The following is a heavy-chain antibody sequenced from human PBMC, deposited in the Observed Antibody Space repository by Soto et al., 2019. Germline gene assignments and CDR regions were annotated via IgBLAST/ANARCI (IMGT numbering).Heavy chain of an antibody. V-gene: IGHV1-18*04. CDR3: ARDGNIVVVVAATTYYGMDV. CDR2: ISAYNGNT. CDR1: GYTFTSYG. J-gene: IGHJ6*02. D-gene: IGHD2-15*01. Sequence: ASVKVSCKASGYTFTSYGISWVRQAPGQGLEWMGWISAYNGNTNYAQKLQGRVTMTTDTSTSTAYMERRSLRSDDTAVYYCARDGNIVVVVAATTYYGMDVWGQGTTVTVSS.